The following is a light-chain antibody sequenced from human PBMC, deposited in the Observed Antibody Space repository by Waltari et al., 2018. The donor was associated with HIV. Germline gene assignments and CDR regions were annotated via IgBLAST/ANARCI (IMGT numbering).Light chain of an antibody. Sequence: QSALTQPASVSGSPGQSITISCTGPSSDVGGYNYVSWYQQHPGKAPKLMIYDVSNRPSGVSNRFSGSKSGNTASLTISGLQAEDEADYYCSSYTSSSGRVFGTGTKVTVL. CDR2: DVS. CDR3: SSYTSSSGRV. V-gene: IGLV2-14*01. J-gene: IGLJ1*01. CDR1: SSDVGGYNY.